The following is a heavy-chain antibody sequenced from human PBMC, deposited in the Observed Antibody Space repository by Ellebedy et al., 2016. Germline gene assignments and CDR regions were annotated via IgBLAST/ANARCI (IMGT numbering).Heavy chain of an antibody. J-gene: IGHJ5*02. V-gene: IGHV3-53*01. CDR2: LYTGGST. CDR3: ARGVGSGWFDP. CDR1: GFDVSSKY. Sequence: GGSLRLSCAASGFDVSSKYMSWVRQAPGKGPDWVSTLYTGGSTYYADSVKGRFTISRDNSKNTLYLQMNSLRAEDTAVYYCARGVGSGWFDPWGQGTLVTVSS. D-gene: IGHD2-15*01.